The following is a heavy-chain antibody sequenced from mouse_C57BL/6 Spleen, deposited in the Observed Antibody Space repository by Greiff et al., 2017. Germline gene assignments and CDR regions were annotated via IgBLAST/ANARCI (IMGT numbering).Heavy chain of an antibody. CDR2: INPNNGGT. Sequence: EVQLQQSGPELVKPGASVKMSCKASGYTFTDYNMHWVKQSHGKSLEWIGYINPNNGGTSYNQKFKGKATLTVNKSSSTAYMELRSLTSEDSAVYYCASSMGNYYGSSPHWYFDVWGTGTTVTVSS. J-gene: IGHJ1*03. D-gene: IGHD1-1*01. V-gene: IGHV1-22*01. CDR1: GYTFTDYN. CDR3: ASSMGNYYGSSPHWYFDV.